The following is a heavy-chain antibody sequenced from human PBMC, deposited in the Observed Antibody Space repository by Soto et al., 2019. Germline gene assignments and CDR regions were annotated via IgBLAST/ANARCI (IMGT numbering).Heavy chain of an antibody. Sequence: SETLSLTCTVSGGSISSGDYYWSWIRQPPGKGLEWIGYIYYSGSTYYNPSLKSRVTISGDTSKNQFSLKLSSVTAADTAVYYCARDGGYYYDSSGFAWFDPWGQGTLVTVSS. J-gene: IGHJ5*02. CDR1: GGSISSGDYY. V-gene: IGHV4-30-4*01. D-gene: IGHD3-22*01. CDR3: ARDGGYYYDSSGFAWFDP. CDR2: IYYSGST.